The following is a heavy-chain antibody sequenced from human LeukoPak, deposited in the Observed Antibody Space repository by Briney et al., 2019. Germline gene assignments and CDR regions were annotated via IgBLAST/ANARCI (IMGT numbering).Heavy chain of an antibody. CDR3: AKAPYSYGSYFDY. CDR2: IWYDGREK. Sequence: GGSLRLSCAASGFTFSGCGMHWVRQAPGKGVEWVAFIWYDGREKYYVDSVKGGFTISRDNSKNTLYLQMNSLRAEDTAMYYCAKAPYSYGSYFDYWGQGTLVTVSS. V-gene: IGHV3-30*02. J-gene: IGHJ4*02. CDR1: GFTFSGCG. D-gene: IGHD5-18*01.